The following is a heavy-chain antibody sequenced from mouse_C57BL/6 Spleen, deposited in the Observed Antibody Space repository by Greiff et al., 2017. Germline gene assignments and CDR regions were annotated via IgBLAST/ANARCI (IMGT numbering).Heavy chain of an antibody. CDR1: GYTFTSYG. CDR2: IYPRSGNT. V-gene: IGHV1-81*01. CDR3: APYDYGYFDY. Sequence: LMESGAELARPGASVKLSCKASGYTFTSYGISWVKQRTGQGLEWIGEIYPRSGNTYYNEKFKGKATLTADKSSSTAYMELRSLTSEDSAVYFCAPYDYGYFDYWGQGTTLTVSS. J-gene: IGHJ2*01. D-gene: IGHD2-4*01.